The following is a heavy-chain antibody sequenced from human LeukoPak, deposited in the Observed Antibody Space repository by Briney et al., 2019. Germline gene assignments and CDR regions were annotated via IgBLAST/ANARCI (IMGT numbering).Heavy chain of an antibody. CDR3: TRGGYYSSGWYGEYFGY. V-gene: IGHV3-49*04. CDR1: GFTLSNSW. D-gene: IGHD6-19*01. CDR2: IRSKAYGGTT. Sequence: AGGSLRLSCAGSGFTLSNSWMGWVRQAPGKGLEWVGFIRSKAYGGTTEYAASVKGRFTISRDDSKSIAYPQMNSLKTEDTAVYYCTRGGYYSSGWYGEYFGYWGQGTLVTVSS. J-gene: IGHJ4*02.